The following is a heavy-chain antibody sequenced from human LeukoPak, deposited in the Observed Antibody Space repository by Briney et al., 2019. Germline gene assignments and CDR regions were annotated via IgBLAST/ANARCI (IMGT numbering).Heavy chain of an antibody. V-gene: IGHV4-61*02. CDR3: ARTRRGYAALMD. Sequence: PSQTLSLTCTVSGGSISSGSYYWSWIRQPAGKGLEWIGRIYTSGSTNYNPSLKSRVTISVDTSKNQFSLKLSSVTAADTAVYYCARTRRGYAALMDWGQGTLVTVSS. CDR1: GGSISSGSYY. D-gene: IGHD2-2*01. CDR2: IYTSGST. J-gene: IGHJ4*02.